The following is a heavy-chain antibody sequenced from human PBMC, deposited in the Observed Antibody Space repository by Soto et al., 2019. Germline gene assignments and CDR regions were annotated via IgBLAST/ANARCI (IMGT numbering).Heavy chain of an antibody. CDR1: GGTFSSYA. CDR2: IIPIFGTA. V-gene: IGHV1-69*13. Sequence: ASVKVSCKASGGTFSSYAISWVRQAPGQGLEWMGGIIPIFGTANYAQKFQGRVTITADESTSTAYMELSSLRSEDTAVYYCARDETLVVTAIPGAFDIWGQGTMVTVSS. J-gene: IGHJ3*02. CDR3: ARDETLVVTAIPGAFDI. D-gene: IGHD2-21*02.